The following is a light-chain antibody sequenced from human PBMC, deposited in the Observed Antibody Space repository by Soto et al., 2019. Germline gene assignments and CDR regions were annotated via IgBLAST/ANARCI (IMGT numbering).Light chain of an antibody. Sequence: QSVLTQPPSVSGAPRQRVTISCTGSSSNIGAGYDVHWYQQLPGTAPKLLIYGNSNRPSGVPDRFSGSKSGTSASLAITGLKAEDEADYSCQSYDSSLSGWVFGGGTKLTVL. CDR1: SSNIGAGYD. CDR3: QSYDSSLSGWV. CDR2: GNS. V-gene: IGLV1-40*01. J-gene: IGLJ3*02.